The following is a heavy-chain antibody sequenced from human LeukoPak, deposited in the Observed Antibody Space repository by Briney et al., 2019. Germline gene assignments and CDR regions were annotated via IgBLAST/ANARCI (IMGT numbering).Heavy chain of an antibody. V-gene: IGHV2-5*02. Sequence: SGPTLVKPTHTLTLTRTFSGFSLSSRGAGVGWIRQPPGKALECPALIYWDDDNRYSPSMKSRLTIAKDTSKNQVVLTMTNMDPVDTATYYCAHTYYGPPPRNWFEPWGQGTLVTVS. CDR2: IYWDDDN. J-gene: IGHJ5*02. CDR3: AHTYYGPPPRNWFEP. CDR1: GFSLSSRGAG. D-gene: IGHD3-10*01.